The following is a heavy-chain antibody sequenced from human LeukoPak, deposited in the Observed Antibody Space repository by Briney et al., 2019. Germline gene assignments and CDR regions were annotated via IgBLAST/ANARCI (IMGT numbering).Heavy chain of an antibody. J-gene: IGHJ4*02. V-gene: IGHV3-49*03. CDR1: GFTFGDYA. CDR3: TRDQRYCSDTTCPRFDY. CDR2: IRSNAYGGTT. D-gene: IGHD2-2*01. Sequence: GGSLRLSCTASGFTFGDYAMSWFRQAPGKGLEWVSFIRSNAYGGTTEYAASVKGRFTISRDDSKSTAYLQMNSLKTEDTAVYYCTRDQRYCSDTTCPRFDYWGQGTLVTVSS.